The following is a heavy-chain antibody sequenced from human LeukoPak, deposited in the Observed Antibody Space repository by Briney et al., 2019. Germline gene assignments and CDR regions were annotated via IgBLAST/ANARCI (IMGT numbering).Heavy chain of an antibody. CDR1: GYTFTNYG. CDR3: ARDSVTPASRTRFDY. CDR2: ISAYNGNT. J-gene: IGHJ4*02. V-gene: IGHV1-18*04. D-gene: IGHD2-2*01. Sequence: ASVKVSCKASGYTFTNYGISWVRQAPGRGLEWMGWISAYNGNTNYAQKLQGRVTMTTDTSTSTAYMELRSLRSDDTAVYYCARDSVTPASRTRFDYWGQGTLVTVSS.